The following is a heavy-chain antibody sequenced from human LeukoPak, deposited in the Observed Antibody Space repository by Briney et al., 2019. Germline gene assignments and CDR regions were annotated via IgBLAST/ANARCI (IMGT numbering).Heavy chain of an antibody. CDR2: IIPIFGTA. V-gene: IGHV1-69*13. D-gene: IGHD2-15*01. CDR3: ARDGGYCSGGSCTLFDY. CDR1: GGTFSSYA. J-gene: IGHJ4*02. Sequence: SVKVSCKASGGTFSSYAISWVRQATGQGLEWMGGIIPIFGTANYAQKFQGRVAITADESTSTAYMELSSLRSEDTAVYYCARDGGYCSGGSCTLFDYWGQGTLVTVSS.